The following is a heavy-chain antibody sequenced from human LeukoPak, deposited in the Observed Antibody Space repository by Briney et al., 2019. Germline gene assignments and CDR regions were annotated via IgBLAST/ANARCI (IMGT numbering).Heavy chain of an antibody. CDR1: GGTFSSYA. Sequence: SVKVSCKASGGTFSSYAISWVRQAPGQGLEWMGGIIPIFGTANYAQKFQGRVTITADKSTSTAYMELSSLRSEDTAVYYCASTIVVVPAAIPYYYGMDIWGKGTTVTVSS. D-gene: IGHD2-2*01. V-gene: IGHV1-69*06. CDR3: ASTIVVVPAAIPYYYGMDI. J-gene: IGHJ6*04. CDR2: IIPIFGTA.